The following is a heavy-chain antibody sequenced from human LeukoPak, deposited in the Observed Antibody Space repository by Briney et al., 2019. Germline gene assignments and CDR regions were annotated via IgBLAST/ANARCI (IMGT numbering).Heavy chain of an antibody. CDR2: IIPIFGTA. CDR1: GGTFSSYA. J-gene: IGHJ6*02. D-gene: IGHD1-1*01. Sequence: GASVKVSCKASGGTFSSYAISWVRQAPGQGLEWMGGIIPIFGTANYAQKFQGRVTITADESTSTAYMELSSLRSEDTAVYYCANRRRASRGYGMDVRGQGITVTVSS. V-gene: IGHV1-69*13. CDR3: ANRRRASRGYGMDV.